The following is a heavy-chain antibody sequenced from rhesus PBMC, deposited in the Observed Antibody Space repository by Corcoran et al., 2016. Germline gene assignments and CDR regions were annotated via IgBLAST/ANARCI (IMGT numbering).Heavy chain of an antibody. CDR1: GYTFTSYY. CDR3: TRGKSSSWPYFDY. V-gene: IGHV1-180*01. J-gene: IGHJ4*01. Sequence: QVQLVQSGAEIKQPGASVKLSCKASGYTFTSYYIHWVKKAPGQGLEWIGLISPIHGNNGYAQNFQGRVTITTSTSTSTCYMELSSLRSEDTAVYYCTRGKSSSWPYFDYWGQGVLVTVSS. CDR2: ISPIHGNN. D-gene: IGHD6-13*01.